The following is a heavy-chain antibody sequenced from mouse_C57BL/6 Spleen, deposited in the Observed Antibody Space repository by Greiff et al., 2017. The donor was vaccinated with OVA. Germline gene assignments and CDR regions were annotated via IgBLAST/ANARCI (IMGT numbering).Heavy chain of an antibody. V-gene: IGHV1-22*01. CDR3: ARRRLYGNYDQYYFDY. Sequence: EVQLQQSGPELVKPGASVKMSCKASGYTFTDYNMHWVKQSHGKSLEWIGYINPNNGGTSYNQKFKGKATLTVNKSSSTAYMELRSLTSEDSAVYYCARRRLYGNYDQYYFDYWGQGTTLTVSS. J-gene: IGHJ2*01. CDR2: INPNNGGT. CDR1: GYTFTDYN. D-gene: IGHD2-1*01.